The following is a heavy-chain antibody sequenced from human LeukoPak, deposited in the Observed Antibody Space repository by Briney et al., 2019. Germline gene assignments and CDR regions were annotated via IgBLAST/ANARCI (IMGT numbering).Heavy chain of an antibody. D-gene: IGHD5-18*01. CDR2: ISSSSSTI. V-gene: IGHV3-48*04. CDR3: AREYTAMAYDY. J-gene: IGHJ4*02. Sequence: GGSLRLSCAASGFTFSSYAMSWVRQAPGKGLEWVSYISSSSSTIYYADSVKGRFTISRDNAKNSLFLQMNNLRVDDSAVYYCAREYTAMAYDYWGQGNLVTVSS. CDR1: GFTFSSYA.